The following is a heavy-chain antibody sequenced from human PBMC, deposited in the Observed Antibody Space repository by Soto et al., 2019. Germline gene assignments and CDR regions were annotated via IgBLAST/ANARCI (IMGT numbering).Heavy chain of an antibody. V-gene: IGHV2-5*01. J-gene: IGHJ6*02. Sequence: SGPPLVNPTQTLTLTCTFSGFSLSTNGVGVGWIRQPPGKALEWLGFIYWNDDKRYTPSLKSRLTITKDTSKNQVVLTMTNMDPVDTATYYCAHTRGGYSSAYDYDYGLDVGGQGT. D-gene: IGHD5-18*01. CDR3: AHTRGGYSSAYDYDYGLDV. CDR1: GFSLSTNGVG. CDR2: IYWNDDK.